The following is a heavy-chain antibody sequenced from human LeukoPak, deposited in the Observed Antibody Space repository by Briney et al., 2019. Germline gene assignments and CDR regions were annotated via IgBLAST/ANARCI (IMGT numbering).Heavy chain of an antibody. V-gene: IGHV3-30*18. J-gene: IGHJ4*02. Sequence: GGSLRLSCATSGFTFTSCGMHWVRQASGRGLEWVAGISSSDGNTKYYADSVKGRFTISRDNSLNTVSLEMNSLRADDTAVYYCAKWSGNRPLYYIDYWGQGTLVTVSS. CDR2: ISSSDGNTK. CDR3: AKWSGNRPLYYIDY. D-gene: IGHD3-3*01. CDR1: GFTFTSCG.